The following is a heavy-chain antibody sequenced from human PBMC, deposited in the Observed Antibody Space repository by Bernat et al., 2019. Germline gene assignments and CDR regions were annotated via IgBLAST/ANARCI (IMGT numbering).Heavy chain of an antibody. CDR2: IYYSGST. Sequence: QLQLQESGPGLVKPSETLSLTCTVSGGSISSSSYYWGWIRQPPGKGLEWIGSIYYSGSTYYNPSLKSRVTISVDPSKNQFSLKLSSVTTADTAVYYCARQEYDFWSGYFSGVGNWFDPWGQGTLVTVSS. D-gene: IGHD3-3*01. CDR3: ARQEYDFWSGYFSGVGNWFDP. J-gene: IGHJ5*02. V-gene: IGHV4-39*01. CDR1: GGSISSSSYY.